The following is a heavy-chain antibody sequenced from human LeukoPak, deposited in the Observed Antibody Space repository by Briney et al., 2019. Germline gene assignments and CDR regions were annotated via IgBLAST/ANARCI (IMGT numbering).Heavy chain of an antibody. CDR3: ARTKPSGWYYFDY. V-gene: IGHV3-23*01. CDR1: GFTFSSYS. Sequence: GGSLRLSCAASGFTFSSYSMNWVRQAPGKGLEWVSAISGSGGSTYYADSVKGRFTISRDNSKNTLYLQMNSLRAEDTALYYCARTKPSGWYYFDYWGQGTLVTVSS. CDR2: ISGSGGST. J-gene: IGHJ4*02. D-gene: IGHD6-19*01.